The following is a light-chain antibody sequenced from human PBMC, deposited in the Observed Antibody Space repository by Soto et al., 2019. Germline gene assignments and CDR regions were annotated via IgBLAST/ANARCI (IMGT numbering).Light chain of an antibody. CDR3: QQYENWPWT. Sequence: EKVMTQSPVTLSVSLGERATLSCRASQNINSNLAWYQQKPGQAPRLLIYGASTRATGFPDRFSGSGSGTEFTLTIRSLQSEDSAVYYCQQYENWPWTFGQGTKVEIK. CDR2: GAS. J-gene: IGKJ1*01. CDR1: QNINSN. V-gene: IGKV3-15*01.